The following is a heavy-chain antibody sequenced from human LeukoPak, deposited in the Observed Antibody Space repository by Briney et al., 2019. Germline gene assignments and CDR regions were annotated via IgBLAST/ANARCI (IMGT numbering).Heavy chain of an antibody. CDR1: GYTFTSYD. D-gene: IGHD3-3*01. CDR2: MNPNSGNT. J-gene: IGHJ4*02. V-gene: IGHV1-8*03. Sequence: ASVKVSCKASGYTFTSYDINWVRQATGQGLEWMGWMNPNSGNTGYAQKFQGRVTITRNTSISTAYMELSSLRSEDTAVYYCARLGQWTYYDFWSGSYFDYWGQGTLVTVSS. CDR3: ARLGQWTYYDFWSGSYFDY.